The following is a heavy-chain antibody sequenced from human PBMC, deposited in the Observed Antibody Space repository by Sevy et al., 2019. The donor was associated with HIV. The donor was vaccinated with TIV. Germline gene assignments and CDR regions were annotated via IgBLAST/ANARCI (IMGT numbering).Heavy chain of an antibody. CDR2: ISSSSSYI. CDR3: ARDAAGHCSGGSCYSPGGYYGMDV. V-gene: IGHV3-21*01. D-gene: IGHD2-15*01. Sequence: GGSLRLSCAASGFTFSSYSMNWVRQAPGKGLEWVSSISSSSSYIYYADSVKGGFTISRDNAKNSLYLQMNSLRAEDTAVYYCARDAAGHCSGGSCYSPGGYYGMDVWGQGTTVTVSS. J-gene: IGHJ6*02. CDR1: GFTFSSYS.